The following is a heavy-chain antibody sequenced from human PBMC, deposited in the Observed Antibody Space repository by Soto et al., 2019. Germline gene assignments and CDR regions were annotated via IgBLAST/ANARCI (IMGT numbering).Heavy chain of an antibody. CDR1: GFTFSSYG. D-gene: IGHD2-21*02. Sequence: GGSLRLSCAASGFTFSSYGMHWVRQAPGKGLEWVAVIWYDGSNKYYADSVKGRFTISRDNSKNTLYLQMNSLRAEDTAVYYCARDRLAYCGGDCYSPFDPWGQGTLVTVSS. CDR3: ARDRLAYCGGDCYSPFDP. V-gene: IGHV3-33*01. CDR2: IWYDGSNK. J-gene: IGHJ5*02.